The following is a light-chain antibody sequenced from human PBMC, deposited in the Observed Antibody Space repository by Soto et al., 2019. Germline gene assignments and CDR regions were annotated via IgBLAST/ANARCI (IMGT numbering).Light chain of an antibody. V-gene: IGKV3-15*01. Sequence: EIVMTHPPHTVSVFPGEHVILSCRASQSVSGYLDWFHQKPGQATRLVLLRIFTRAIGVPARFSGSGSGTEFTLTISSLQSEEFAVDYCQKYNNWPRTFGKGTKVDIK. J-gene: IGKJ1*01. CDR3: QKYNNWPRT. CDR2: RIF. CDR1: QSVSGY.